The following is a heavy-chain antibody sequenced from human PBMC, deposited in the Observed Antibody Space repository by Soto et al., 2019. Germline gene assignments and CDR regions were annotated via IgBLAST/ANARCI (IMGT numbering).Heavy chain of an antibody. Sequence: PSQTLSLTCAISGDSVSSSSVTWNWIRQSPSRGLEWLGRTYYRSKWYNDYAESVKSRITINPDTSKNQFSLQLNSVTPEDTAVYYCARGSHYYYAMYVWGQGTTVTVSS. CDR1: GDSVSSSSVT. J-gene: IGHJ6*02. CDR3: ARGSHYYYAMYV. CDR2: TYYRSKWYN. V-gene: IGHV6-1*01.